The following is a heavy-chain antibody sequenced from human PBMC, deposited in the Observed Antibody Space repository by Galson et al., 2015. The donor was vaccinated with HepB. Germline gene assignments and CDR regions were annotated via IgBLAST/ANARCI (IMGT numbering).Heavy chain of an antibody. CDR1: GFTFRTYS. D-gene: IGHD3-22*01. J-gene: IGHJ6*02. Sequence: SLRLSCAVSGFTFRTYSMNWVRQAPGKGLEWVSSTSSSSRYIYYADSVKGRFTISRDNAKNSMYLQMNSLRAEDTAVYYCARDFGGDYYDSRGYPYFYGMAVWGQGTTVTVSS. CDR3: ARDFGGDYYDSRGYPYFYGMAV. CDR2: TSSSSRYI. V-gene: IGHV3-21*01.